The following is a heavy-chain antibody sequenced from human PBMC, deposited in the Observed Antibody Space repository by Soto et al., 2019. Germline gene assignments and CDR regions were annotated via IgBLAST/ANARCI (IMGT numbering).Heavy chain of an antibody. Sequence: TLSLTCTVSGGSIRSSSYYWGWIRQPPGKGLEWIGSIYHSGSTYYNPSLKRRVTISVDTSKDQFSLKLSSVTAADTALFYCARLTSWLNYFDHWGQGSLVTVSS. CDR2: IYHSGST. J-gene: IGHJ4*02. CDR3: ARLTSWLNYFDH. D-gene: IGHD6-19*01. CDR1: GGSIRSSSYY. V-gene: IGHV4-39*01.